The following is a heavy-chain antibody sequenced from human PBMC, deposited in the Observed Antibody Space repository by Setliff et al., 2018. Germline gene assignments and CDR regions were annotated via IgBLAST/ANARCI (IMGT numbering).Heavy chain of an antibody. J-gene: IGHJ4*02. V-gene: IGHV3-11*04. Sequence: PGGSLRLSCAASGLTTTHYYMDWVRQAPGKGLEWVSYIGNIGTKISYTDSVKGRFTVSRDDAKNSLYLQMNNLRAEDTATYYCARGDTIFGVIINSIGGRYFDYWGQGTLVTVSS. CDR2: IGNIGTKI. D-gene: IGHD3-3*01. CDR3: ARGDTIFGVIINSIGGRYFDY. CDR1: GLTTTHYY.